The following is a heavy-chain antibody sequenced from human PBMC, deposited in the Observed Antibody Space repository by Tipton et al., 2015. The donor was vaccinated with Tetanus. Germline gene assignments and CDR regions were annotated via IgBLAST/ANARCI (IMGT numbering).Heavy chain of an antibody. J-gene: IGHJ4*02. CDR1: GASSTSGDYY. D-gene: IGHD6-13*01. V-gene: IGHV4-39*07. CDR2: IYYTGST. CDR3: ARGGIAAAGGGLDY. Sequence: TLSLTCTVSGASSTSGDYYWAWIRQPPGKGPEWIGSIYYTGSTYHNPSLKSRVTISEDTSKNQFSLKLSSVTAAGTAVYYCARGGIAAAGGGLDYWGQGTLVTVSS.